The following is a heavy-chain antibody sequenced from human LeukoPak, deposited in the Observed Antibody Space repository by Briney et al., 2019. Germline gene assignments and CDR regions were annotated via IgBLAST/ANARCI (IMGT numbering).Heavy chain of an antibody. CDR3: GRVHKTQTGGTPDY. CDR2: ISYGGSNK. V-gene: IGHV3-30*07. J-gene: IGHJ4*02. CDR1: GFAFSTFA. D-gene: IGHD1/OR15-1a*01. Sequence: GGSLRLSCAASGFAFSTFAMHWVRQTPGKGLDWVSVISYGGSNKYYADSVKGRFTISRDNAKNSLYLQVNSLRDDDTAVYYCGRVHKTQTGGTPDYWGQGTLVTVSS.